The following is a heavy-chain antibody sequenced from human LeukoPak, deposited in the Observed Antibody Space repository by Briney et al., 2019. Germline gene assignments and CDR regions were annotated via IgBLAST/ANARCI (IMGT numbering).Heavy chain of an antibody. V-gene: IGHV3-21*01. CDR3: ATVLIGYDFWSGYYYFDY. CDR1: GFTFSSYA. CDR2: ISSSSSYI. D-gene: IGHD3-3*01. J-gene: IGHJ4*02. Sequence: GGSLRLSCAASGFTFSSYAMNWVRQAPAKGLEWVSSISSSSSYIYYADSVKGRFTISRDNAKNSLYLQMNSLRAEDTAVYYCATVLIGYDFWSGYYYFDYWGQGTLVTVSS.